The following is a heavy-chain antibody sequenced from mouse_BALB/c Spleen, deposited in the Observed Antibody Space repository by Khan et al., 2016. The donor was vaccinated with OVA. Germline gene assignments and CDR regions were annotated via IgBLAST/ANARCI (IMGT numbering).Heavy chain of an antibody. V-gene: IGHV2-6-5*01. J-gene: IGHJ4*01. CDR2: IWGGGTT. CDR3: ARLLWSHYYALDY. Sequence: QVQLKESGPGLVAPSQSLSITCTVSGFSLTDYGVSWIRQPPGKGLEWLGLIWGGGTTSYNSVLNSRLSISKDNSKSQVFLKMNRLQTDDTAMYYCARLLWSHYYALDYWGQGTSVTVSS. CDR1: GFSLTDYG. D-gene: IGHD1-1*02.